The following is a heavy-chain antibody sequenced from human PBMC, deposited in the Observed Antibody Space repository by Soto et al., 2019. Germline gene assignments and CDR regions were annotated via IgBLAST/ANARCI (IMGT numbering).Heavy chain of an antibody. Sequence: ASVKVSCKASGYTFITNDINWVRQASGQGLEWMGWMKPSTGDSGSDPDFQGRITMTRDTATSTAYMELSSLTFEDTAVYYCARGGPAAGFDLWGQGSMVTVSS. V-gene: IGHV1-8*01. J-gene: IGHJ5*02. D-gene: IGHD6-13*01. CDR2: MKPSTGDS. CDR3: ARGGPAAGFDL. CDR1: GYTFITND.